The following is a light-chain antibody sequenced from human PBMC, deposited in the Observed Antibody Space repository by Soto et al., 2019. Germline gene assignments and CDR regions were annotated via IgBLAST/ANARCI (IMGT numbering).Light chain of an antibody. Sequence: QSALTQPRSVSGSRGQSVTISCTGTSSDVGGYNYVSWYQQHPGKAPKVMIYDVSERPSGVPDRFSGSKSGNTASLTISGRQAEDEADYYCCSYAGSPRYIFGTGTKVTVL. J-gene: IGLJ1*01. CDR3: CSYAGSPRYI. CDR2: DVS. CDR1: SSDVGGYNY. V-gene: IGLV2-11*01.